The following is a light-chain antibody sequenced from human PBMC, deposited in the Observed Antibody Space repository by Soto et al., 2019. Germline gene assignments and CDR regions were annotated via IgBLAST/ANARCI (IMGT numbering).Light chain of an antibody. Sequence: EIVLTQSPGTLSLSPGGRATLSCRASQSVSRRLAWYQHRPGQSPRLLISGASMRASGVPVRFSGSGSGTDFTLTISRLEPEDFAAYYCQHYGETPITFGLGTRLEV. CDR3: QHYGETPIT. CDR1: QSVSRR. J-gene: IGKJ5*01. CDR2: GAS. V-gene: IGKV3-20*01.